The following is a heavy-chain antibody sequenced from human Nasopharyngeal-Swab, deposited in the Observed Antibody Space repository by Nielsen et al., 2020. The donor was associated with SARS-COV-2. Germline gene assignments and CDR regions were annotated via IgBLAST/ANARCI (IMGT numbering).Heavy chain of an antibody. Sequence: SETLSLTCAVYGGSFSGYYWSWIRQPPGKGLEWIGEINHSGSTNYNPSLKSRVTISVDTSKNQFSLKLSSVTAADTAVYYCAGGVPSLSAPYYYYYYMDVWGKGTTVTVSS. CDR2: INHSGST. D-gene: IGHD2/OR15-2a*01. J-gene: IGHJ6*03. CDR1: GGSFSGYY. CDR3: AGGVPSLSAPYYYYYYMDV. V-gene: IGHV4-34*01.